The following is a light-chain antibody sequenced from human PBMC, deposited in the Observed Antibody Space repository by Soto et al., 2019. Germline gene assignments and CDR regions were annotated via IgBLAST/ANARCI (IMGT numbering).Light chain of an antibody. J-gene: IGLJ1*01. V-gene: IGLV1-47*01. Sequence: QSVPTQPPSASGTPGQRVTITCSGSSSNIGNSDVYWYQQLPGTAPKLLIYRNNQWPSGVPDRISGSRSGTSASLAITGLQAEDQSDYYCQTYHRSLRGFVFGPVTKLTVL. CDR2: RNN. CDR3: QTYHRSLRGFV. CDR1: SSNIGNSD.